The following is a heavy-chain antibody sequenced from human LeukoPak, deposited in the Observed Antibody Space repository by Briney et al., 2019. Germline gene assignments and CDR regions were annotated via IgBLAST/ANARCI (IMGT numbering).Heavy chain of an antibody. J-gene: IGHJ4*02. D-gene: IGHD3-22*01. Sequence: NPSETLSLTCTVSGGSISSYYWSWIRQPPGKGLEWIGYIYYSGSTNYNPSLKSRVTISVDTSKNQFSLKLNSVTAADTAVYYCAGGGDSGGYYYPMFDYWGRGTLVTVSS. CDR3: AGGGDSGGYYYPMFDY. CDR1: GGSISSYY. CDR2: IYYSGST. V-gene: IGHV4-59*01.